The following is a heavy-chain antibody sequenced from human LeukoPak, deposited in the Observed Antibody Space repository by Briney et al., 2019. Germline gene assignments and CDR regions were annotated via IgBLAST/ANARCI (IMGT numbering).Heavy chain of an antibody. Sequence: SQTLSLTCTVSGGSISSGGSIGSFYWTWIRQPAGKGLEWIGRIDAAGRTNYNPSLRGPVTISVDTSKNQFSLKLSSVTAADTAVYYCAKDYGGNPNWFDSWGQGTLVTVSS. CDR1: GGSISSGGSIGSFY. D-gene: IGHD4-23*01. J-gene: IGHJ5*01. V-gene: IGHV4-61*02. CDR3: AKDYGGNPNWFDS. CDR2: IDAAGRT.